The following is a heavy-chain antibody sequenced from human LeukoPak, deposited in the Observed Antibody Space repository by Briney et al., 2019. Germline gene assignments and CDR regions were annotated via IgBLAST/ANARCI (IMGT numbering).Heavy chain of an antibody. CDR1: GFTFNIYV. V-gene: IGHV3-33*01. CDR2: IWYDGKTS. J-gene: IGHJ6*02. Sequence: PGGSLRLSCAASGFTFNIYVIHWVRQAPGKGLEWVAVIWYDGKTSYYADSIKGRFSISRDNSKNTLYLQMNSLRAEDTAIYYCARDVTGSDSYYGLDVWGQGTTVTVSS. CDR3: ARDVTGSDSYYGLDV. D-gene: IGHD2-8*02.